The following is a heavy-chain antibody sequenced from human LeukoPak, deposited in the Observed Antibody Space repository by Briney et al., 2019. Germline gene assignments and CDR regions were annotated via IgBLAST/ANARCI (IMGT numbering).Heavy chain of an antibody. CDR1: GYTFTSYA. V-gene: IGHV1-2*02. CDR2: INPNSGGT. Sequence: GASVKVSCKASGYTFTSYAMHWVRQAPGQGLEWMGWINPNSGGTNYAQKFQGRVTMTRDTSISTAYMELSRLRSDDTAVYYCARGLRGGSGSYPWGYWGQGTLVTVSS. D-gene: IGHD3-10*01. CDR3: ARGLRGGSGSYPWGY. J-gene: IGHJ4*02.